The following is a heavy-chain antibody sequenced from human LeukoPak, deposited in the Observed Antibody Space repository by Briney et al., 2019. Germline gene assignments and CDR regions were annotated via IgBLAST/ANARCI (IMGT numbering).Heavy chain of an antibody. CDR2: IYYSGST. J-gene: IGHJ4*02. V-gene: IGHV4-39*01. Sequence: SETLSLTCTVSGGSISSSSYYWGWIRQPPGKGLEWIGCIYYSGSTYYNPSLKSRVTMSVDTSKNQFSLNLSSVTAADTAVYYCARGSYGDLYYFDYWGQGTLVTVSS. CDR3: ARGSYGDLYYFDY. CDR1: GGSISSSSYY. D-gene: IGHD1-26*01.